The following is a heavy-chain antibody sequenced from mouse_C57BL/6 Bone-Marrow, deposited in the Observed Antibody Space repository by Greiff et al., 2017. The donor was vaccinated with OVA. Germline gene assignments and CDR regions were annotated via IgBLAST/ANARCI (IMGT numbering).Heavy chain of an antibody. V-gene: IGHV1-50*01. Sequence: QSCKASGYTFTSYWMQWVKQRPGQGLEWIGEIDPSDSYTNYNQKFKGKATLTVDTSSSTAYMQLSSLTSEDSAVYYCARDGKGAMDYWGQGTSVTVSS. J-gene: IGHJ4*01. CDR1: GYTFTSYW. CDR3: ARDGKGAMDY. D-gene: IGHD2-1*01. CDR2: IDPSDSYT.